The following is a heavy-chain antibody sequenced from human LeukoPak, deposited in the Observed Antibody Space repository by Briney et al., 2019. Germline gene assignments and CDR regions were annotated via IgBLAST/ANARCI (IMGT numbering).Heavy chain of an antibody. J-gene: IGHJ6*03. CDR1: GYTFTSYG. CDR3: ARTWIQLWSRKNYYYMDV. D-gene: IGHD5-18*01. CDR2: ISAYNGNT. Sequence: ASVKVSCKASGYTFTSYGISWVRQAPGQGLEWMGWISAYNGNTNYAQKLQGRVTMTTDTSTSTAYMELRSLRSDDTAVYYCARTWIQLWSRKNYYYMDVWGKGTTVTVSS. V-gene: IGHV1-18*01.